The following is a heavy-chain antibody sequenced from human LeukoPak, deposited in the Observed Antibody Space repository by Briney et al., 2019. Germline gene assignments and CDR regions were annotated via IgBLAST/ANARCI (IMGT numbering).Heavy chain of an antibody. Sequence: GGSLRLSCAASGFTFSTYGMHWVRQAPGKGLEWVAVIWHDGSNKYYADSVKGRFTISRDNSENTLYLQMNSLRAEDTAIYYCARDERWSLTYWGQGTLVSVSS. CDR1: GFTFSTYG. CDR3: ARDERWSLTY. J-gene: IGHJ4*02. D-gene: IGHD1-26*01. CDR2: IWHDGSNK. V-gene: IGHV3-33*01.